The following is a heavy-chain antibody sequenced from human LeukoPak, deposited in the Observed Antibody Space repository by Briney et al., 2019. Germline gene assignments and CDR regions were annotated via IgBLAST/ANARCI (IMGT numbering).Heavy chain of an antibody. Sequence: GGSLRLSCAASGFTFSSYAMSWVRQAPGKGLEWVSDISGSGGSTYYADPVKGRFTISRHNSKHTPYLQMNSVRAEQTAVQYCATRSNLYGGNSFYYGMDVWGQGTTVTVSS. D-gene: IGHD4-23*01. CDR1: GFTFSSYA. CDR3: ATRSNLYGGNSFYYGMDV. CDR2: ISGSGGST. V-gene: IGHV3-23*01. J-gene: IGHJ6*02.